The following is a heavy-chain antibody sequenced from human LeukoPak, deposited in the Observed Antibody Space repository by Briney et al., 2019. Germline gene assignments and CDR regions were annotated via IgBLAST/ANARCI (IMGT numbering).Heavy chain of an antibody. Sequence: ASVKVSCKASGYTFTSHDINWVRQATGQGLEWMGWMNPNSGNTGYAQKFQGRVTITRNTSISTAYMELSSLRSEDTAVYYCARGLCSGGSCYSIYFDYWGQGTLVTVSS. CDR3: ARGLCSGGSCYSIYFDY. CDR2: MNPNSGNT. V-gene: IGHV1-8*03. J-gene: IGHJ4*02. CDR1: GYTFTSHD. D-gene: IGHD2-15*01.